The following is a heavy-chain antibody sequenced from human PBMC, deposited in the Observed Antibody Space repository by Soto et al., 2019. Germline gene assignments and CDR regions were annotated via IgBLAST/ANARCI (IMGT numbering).Heavy chain of an antibody. D-gene: IGHD1-7*01. CDR3: ARGNWNYVGEGWFDP. CDR1: GGTFSSYA. Sequence: ASVKVSCKASGGTFSSYAISRVRQATGQGLEWMGWMNPNSGNTGYAQKFQGRVTMTRNTSISTAYMDLSSLRSEDTAVYYCARGNWNYVGEGWFDPWGQGTLVTVSS. V-gene: IGHV1-8*02. J-gene: IGHJ5*02. CDR2: MNPNSGNT.